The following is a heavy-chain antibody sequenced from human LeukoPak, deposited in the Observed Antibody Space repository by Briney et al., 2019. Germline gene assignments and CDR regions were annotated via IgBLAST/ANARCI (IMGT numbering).Heavy chain of an antibody. J-gene: IGHJ5*02. V-gene: IGHV4-39*07. CDR1: GGSISSSRYY. CDR2: IYYSGST. CDR3: AGQGVIAVVKDWFDP. Sequence: SETLSLTCTVSGGSISSSRYYWGWIRQPPGKGLEWIGSIYYSGSTYYNPSLKSRVTISVDTSKNQFSLKLSSVTAADTAVYYCAGQGVIAVVKDWFDPWGQGTLVTVSS. D-gene: IGHD3-22*01.